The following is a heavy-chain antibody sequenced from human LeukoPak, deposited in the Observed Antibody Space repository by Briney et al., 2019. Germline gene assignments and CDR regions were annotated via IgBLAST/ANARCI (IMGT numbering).Heavy chain of an antibody. CDR3: ATDYRIVGAKGAFDY. J-gene: IGHJ4*02. V-gene: IGHV1-8*03. Sequence: GASVKVSYKASGYTFTSYDINWVRQATGQGLEWMGWMNPNSGNTGYAQKFQGRVTITRNTSISTAYMELSSLRSEDTAVYYCATDYRIVGAKGAFDYWGQGTLVTVSS. CDR2: MNPNSGNT. CDR1: GYTFTSYD. D-gene: IGHD1-26*01.